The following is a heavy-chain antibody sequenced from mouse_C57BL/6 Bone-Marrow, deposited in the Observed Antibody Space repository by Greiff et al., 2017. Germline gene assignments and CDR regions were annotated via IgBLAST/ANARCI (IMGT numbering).Heavy chain of an antibody. CDR3: ASYYYGSSYLDY. Sequence: QVQLKQSGPELVKPGASVKISCKASGYAFSSSWMNWVKQRPGKGLEWIGRIYPGDGDTNYNGKFKGKATLTADKSSSTAYMQLSSLTSEDSAVYFCASYYYGSSYLDYWGQGTTLTVSS. J-gene: IGHJ2*01. CDR1: GYAFSSSW. D-gene: IGHD1-1*01. V-gene: IGHV1-82*01. CDR2: IYPGDGDT.